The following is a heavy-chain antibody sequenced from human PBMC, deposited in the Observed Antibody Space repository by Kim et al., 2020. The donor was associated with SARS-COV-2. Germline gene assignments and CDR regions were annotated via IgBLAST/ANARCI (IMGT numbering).Heavy chain of an antibody. J-gene: IGHJ4*02. D-gene: IGHD6-19*01. Sequence: DTIKGRFTNTRDKARNTLYLQVNSLRAEDTAVYYCARDWIAVAGSDYWGQGTLVTVSS. V-gene: IGHV3-11*01. CDR3: ARDWIAVAGSDY.